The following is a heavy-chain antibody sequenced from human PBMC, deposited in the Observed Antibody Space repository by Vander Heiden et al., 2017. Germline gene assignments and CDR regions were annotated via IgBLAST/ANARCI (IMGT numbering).Heavy chain of an antibody. V-gene: IGHV3-33*01. CDR2: IWYDGSNK. D-gene: IGHD3-22*01. Sequence: QVQLVESGGGVVQPGRSLRLSCAASGFTFSGYGRQWVRQAPGKGLEWVAVIWYDGSNKYYADSVKGRFTISRDNSKNTLYLQMNSLRAEDTAVYYCARDRDSSGLQWGQGTLVTVSS. J-gene: IGHJ4*02. CDR1: GFTFSGYG. CDR3: ARDRDSSGLQ.